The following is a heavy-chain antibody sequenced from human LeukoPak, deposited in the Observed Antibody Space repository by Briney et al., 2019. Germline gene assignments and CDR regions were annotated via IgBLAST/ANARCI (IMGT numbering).Heavy chain of an antibody. CDR3: TRDGGGCSSTSCYADFYYFDY. D-gene: IGHD2-2*01. CDR2: IRSKAYGGTT. J-gene: IGHJ4*02. V-gene: IGHV3-49*03. Sequence: GGSLRLSCTASGSTFGDYAMSWFRQAPGKGLEWVGFIRSKAYGGTTEYAASVKGRFTISRDDSKSIAYLQMNSLKTEDTAVYYCTRDGGGCSSTSCYADFYYFDYWGQGTLVTVSS. CDR1: GSTFGDYA.